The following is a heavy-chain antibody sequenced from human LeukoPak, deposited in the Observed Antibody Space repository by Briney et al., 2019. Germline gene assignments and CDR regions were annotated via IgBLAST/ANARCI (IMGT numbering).Heavy chain of an antibody. D-gene: IGHD6-6*01. J-gene: IGHJ4*02. CDR3: ARGPNSNWSGLDF. CDR2: ISPTGSTT. Sequence: GGSLRLSCTASGFSFSGHWMHWARQLPGKGLVWVSRISPTGSTTSYADSVKGRFTVSRDNAKNTLYLQVNKLRAEDTAVYYCARGPNSNWSGLDFWGQGTLLTVSS. V-gene: IGHV3-74*01. CDR1: GFSFSGHW.